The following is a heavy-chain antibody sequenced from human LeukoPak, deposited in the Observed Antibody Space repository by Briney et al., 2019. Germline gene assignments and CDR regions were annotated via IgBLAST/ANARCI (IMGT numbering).Heavy chain of an antibody. Sequence: PSETLSLTCTVSGGSISSGGYYWSWIRQHPGKGLEWIGYIYYSGSTYYNPSLKSRVTISVDTSKNQFSLKLSSVTAADTAVYYCARERIQQLVNYFDHWGQGTLVTVSS. CDR3: ARERIQQLVNYFDH. D-gene: IGHD6-13*01. CDR1: GGSISSGGYY. J-gene: IGHJ4*02. V-gene: IGHV4-31*03. CDR2: IYYSGST.